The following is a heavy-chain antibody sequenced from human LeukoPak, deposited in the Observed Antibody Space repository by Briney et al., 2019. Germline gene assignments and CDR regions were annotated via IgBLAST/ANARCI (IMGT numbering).Heavy chain of an antibody. CDR2: FHHSGST. CDR1: GGSISTSGYS. V-gene: IGHV4-30-2*01. CDR3: ATSTLTENWFDP. Sequence: MTSQTLSLTCAVSGGSISTSGYSWSWIRQPPGKGLEWIGYFHHSGSTYYNPSLKSRVTISVDRSKSQFSLRLTAVTAADTAVYYCATSTLTENWFDPWGQGTLVTVSS. D-gene: IGHD2-2*01. J-gene: IGHJ5*02.